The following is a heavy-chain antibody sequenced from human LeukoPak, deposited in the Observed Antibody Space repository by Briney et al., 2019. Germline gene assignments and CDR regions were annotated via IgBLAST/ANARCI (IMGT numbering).Heavy chain of an antibody. CDR2: ISYDGSNK. V-gene: IGHV3-30*18. CDR3: AKVHYYDSSGAFDI. CDR1: GFTLSNYG. D-gene: IGHD3-22*01. J-gene: IGHJ3*02. Sequence: GGSLRLSCAASGFTLSNYGMHWVRQAPGKGLEWVALISYDGSNKYYADSVKGRFTISRDNSKNTLYLQMNSLRAEDTAVYYCAKVHYYDSSGAFDIWGQGTMVTVSS.